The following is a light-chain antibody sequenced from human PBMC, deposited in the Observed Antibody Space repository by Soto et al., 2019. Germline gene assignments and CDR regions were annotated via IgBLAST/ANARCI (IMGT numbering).Light chain of an antibody. CDR2: DVS. CDR3: SSSTNTGTWV. J-gene: IGLJ3*02. V-gene: IGLV2-14*01. Sequence: QTVVTQPASVSGSPGQSITISCTGTSSDIGHYIHVSWLQQHPGKAPKSMIYDVSNRSPGVSNRYSGSKSGNTASLTISGLQDEDDAYYYCSSSTNTGTWVFGGGTKLTVL. CDR1: SSDIGHYIH.